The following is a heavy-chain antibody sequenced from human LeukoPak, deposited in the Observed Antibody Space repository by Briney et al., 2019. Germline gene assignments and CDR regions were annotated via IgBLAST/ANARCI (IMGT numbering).Heavy chain of an antibody. J-gene: IGHJ5*02. CDR2: INAYNGDT. CDR3: ARDGSGHWFDP. Sequence: ASVKVSCKASGYTFNSYGISWVRQAPGQGLEWMGWINAYNGDTNHAQKFQGRVTMTTDTSTTTAYMELGSLKSDDTAVYYCARDGSGHWFDPWGQGTLVTVSS. D-gene: IGHD6-25*01. CDR1: GYTFNSYG. V-gene: IGHV1-18*04.